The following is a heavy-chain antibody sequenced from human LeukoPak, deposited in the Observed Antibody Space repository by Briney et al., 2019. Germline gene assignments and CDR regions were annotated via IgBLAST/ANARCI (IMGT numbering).Heavy chain of an antibody. Sequence: ASVKVSCKASGYTFISYAMHWVRQAPGQRLEWMGWINAGNGNTKYSQKFQGRVTITRDTSASTAYMELSSLRSEDTAVYYCARDRGNYYDSSGYFDYWGQGTLVTVSS. J-gene: IGHJ4*02. CDR3: ARDRGNYYDSSGYFDY. V-gene: IGHV1-3*01. D-gene: IGHD3-22*01. CDR1: GYTFISYA. CDR2: INAGNGNT.